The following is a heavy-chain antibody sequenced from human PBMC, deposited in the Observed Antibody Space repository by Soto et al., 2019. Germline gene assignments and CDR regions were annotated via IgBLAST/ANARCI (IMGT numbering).Heavy chain of an antibody. D-gene: IGHD6-13*01. CDR1: GGTFSSYA. J-gene: IGHJ6*02. CDR2: IIPIFGTA. V-gene: IGHV1-69*13. Sequence: ASVKVSCKASGGTFSSYAISWVRQAPGQGLERMGGIIPIFGTANYAQKFQGRVTITADESTSTAYMELSSLRSGDTAVYYCARGYSSSSYYYYGMDVWGQGTTVTVSS. CDR3: ARGYSSSSYYYYGMDV.